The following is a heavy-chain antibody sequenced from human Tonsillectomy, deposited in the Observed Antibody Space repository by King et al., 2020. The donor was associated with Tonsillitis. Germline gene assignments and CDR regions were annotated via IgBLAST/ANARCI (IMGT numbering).Heavy chain of an antibody. CDR1: GFIFSSYA. D-gene: IGHD3-10*01. J-gene: IGHJ5*02. V-gene: IGHV3-23*04. CDR3: AKSLAGISGWFDP. CDR2: ISGSGGPT. Sequence: VQLVESGGGLVQPGGSLRLSCAASGFIFSSYAMSWVRQAPGKGLEWVSAISGSGGPTYYADSVKGRFTISRDNPKNTLDLQTNSLRAEDTAVYYCAKSLAGISGWFDPWGQGTLVTVSS.